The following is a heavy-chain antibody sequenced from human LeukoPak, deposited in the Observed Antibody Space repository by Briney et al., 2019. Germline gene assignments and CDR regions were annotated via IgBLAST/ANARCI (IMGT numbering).Heavy chain of an antibody. CDR1: GFTFSSYS. CDR2: ISGSGGST. V-gene: IGHV3-23*01. CDR3: AKDGGEYYDILTGYYPRLYYMDV. D-gene: IGHD3-9*01. Sequence: TGGSLRLSCAASGFTFSSYSMNWVRQAPGKGLEWVSAISGSGGSTYYADSVKGRFTISRDNSKNTLYLQMNSLRAEDTAVYYCAKDGGEYYDILTGYYPRLYYMDVWGKGPTVTISS. J-gene: IGHJ6*03.